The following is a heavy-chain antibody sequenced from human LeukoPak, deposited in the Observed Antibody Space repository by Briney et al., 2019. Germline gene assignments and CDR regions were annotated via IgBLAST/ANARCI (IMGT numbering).Heavy chain of an antibody. J-gene: IGHJ4*02. CDR1: GGSISSYY. D-gene: IGHD5-12*01. CDR2: IYTSGST. V-gene: IGHV4-4*07. Sequence: SETLSLTCTVSGGSISSYYWSWIRQPAGKGLEWIGRIYTSGSTNYNPSLKSRVTISVDTSKNQFSLKLSSVTAADTAVYYCARGLGYSGYALIDYWGQGTLVTVSS. CDR3: ARGLGYSGYALIDY.